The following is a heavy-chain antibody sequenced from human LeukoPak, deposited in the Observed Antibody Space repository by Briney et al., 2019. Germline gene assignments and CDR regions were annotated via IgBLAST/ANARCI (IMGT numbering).Heavy chain of an antibody. J-gene: IGHJ4*02. Sequence: GGSLRLSCAASGFTFSSYWMSWVRQGPGKGLELVGNRKQDGSEENFVDSVKGRCTISRDNAKKSLYLQMNSLRAEDTAVYYCARGSSAGASLRHDYWGQGTLVTVSS. CDR3: ARGSSAGASLRHDY. CDR1: GFTFSSYW. V-gene: IGHV3-7*01. CDR2: RKQDGSEE. D-gene: IGHD1-26*01.